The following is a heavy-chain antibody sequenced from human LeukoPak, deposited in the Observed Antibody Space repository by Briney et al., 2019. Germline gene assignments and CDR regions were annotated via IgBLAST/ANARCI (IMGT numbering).Heavy chain of an antibody. CDR1: GFTFSSYA. CDR3: AREIKAVAGYFDY. CDR2: ISSNGGST. J-gene: IGHJ4*02. Sequence: GGSLRLSCAASGFTFSSYAMHWIRQAPGKGLECVSAISSNGGSTYYANSVKGRFTISRDNSKNTLYLQMGSLRAEDMAVYYCAREIKAVAGYFDYWGQGTLVTVSS. V-gene: IGHV3-64*01. D-gene: IGHD6-19*01.